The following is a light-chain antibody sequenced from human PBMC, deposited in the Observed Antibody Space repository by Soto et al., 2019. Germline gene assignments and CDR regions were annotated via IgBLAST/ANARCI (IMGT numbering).Light chain of an antibody. CDR3: SSYAGSNNPHVV. J-gene: IGLJ2*01. Sequence: QSALTQPPSASGSPGQSVTISCTGTSSDVGGYNYVSWYQQHPGKAPKLMIYEVSKRPSGVPDRFYGSKSGNTASLTVSGLQAEDEADYYCSSYAGSNNPHVVFGGGTQLTVL. V-gene: IGLV2-8*01. CDR2: EVS. CDR1: SSDVGGYNY.